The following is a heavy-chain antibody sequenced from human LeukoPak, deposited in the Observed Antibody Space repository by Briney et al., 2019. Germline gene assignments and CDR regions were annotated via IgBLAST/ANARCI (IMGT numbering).Heavy chain of an antibody. V-gene: IGHV4-39*07. D-gene: IGHD3-10*01. CDR1: GGSISSSIYY. J-gene: IGHJ3*02. CDR2: IYYSGST. Sequence: SETLSLTCTVSGGSISSSIYYWGWIRQPPGKGLEWIGSIYYSGSTHYNPSLKSRVTISVDTSKNQFSLKLSSVTAADTAVYYCARGVGRAPGDAFDIWGQGTMVTVSS. CDR3: ARGVGRAPGDAFDI.